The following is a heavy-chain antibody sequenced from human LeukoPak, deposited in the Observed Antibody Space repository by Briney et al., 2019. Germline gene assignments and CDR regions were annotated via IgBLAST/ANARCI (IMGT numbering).Heavy chain of an antibody. Sequence: PGGSLRLSCLASGFTFSNFGMSWVRQAPGKGLEWVSAVSGRGEIAHYADSVRGRFTISRDNSKNTLYLQMNKLRDEDTAVYHCAKTGFYGSTWYFTAFDIWGLGTLVTVSS. V-gene: IGHV3-23*01. CDR1: GFTFSNFG. J-gene: IGHJ3*02. CDR2: VSGRGEIA. D-gene: IGHD6-13*01. CDR3: AKTGFYGSTWYFTAFDI.